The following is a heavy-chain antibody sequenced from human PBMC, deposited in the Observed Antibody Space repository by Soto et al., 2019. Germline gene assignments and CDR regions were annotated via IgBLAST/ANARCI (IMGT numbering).Heavy chain of an antibody. Sequence: EVQLVESGGGLVQPGRSLRLSCAASGFTFDDYAMHWVRQCPGKGLEWVSSISWNSGNLGYADSVKGRFTISRDNDKNSLYLQMNRLRGEDTALYYCAKGASTTVFAFNDYWGQGTLVTVSS. D-gene: IGHD4-17*01. J-gene: IGHJ4*02. CDR1: GFTFDDYA. CDR2: ISWNSGNL. CDR3: AKGASTTVFAFNDY. V-gene: IGHV3-9*01.